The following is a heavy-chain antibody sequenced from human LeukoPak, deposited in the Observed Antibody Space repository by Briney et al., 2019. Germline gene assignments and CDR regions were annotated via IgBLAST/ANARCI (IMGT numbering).Heavy chain of an antibody. V-gene: IGHV4-30-2*01. CDR3: ARLPSVSARSLIKTDVNYYYYYMDV. Sequence: SETLSLTCTVSGGSISSGGYYWSWIRQPPGKGLEWIGYIYHSGSTYYNPSLKSRVTISVDRSKNQFSLKLSSVTAADTAVYYCARLPSVSARSLIKTDVNYYYYYMDVWGKGTTVTVSS. D-gene: IGHD1-14*01. CDR2: IYHSGST. J-gene: IGHJ6*03. CDR1: GGSISSGGYY.